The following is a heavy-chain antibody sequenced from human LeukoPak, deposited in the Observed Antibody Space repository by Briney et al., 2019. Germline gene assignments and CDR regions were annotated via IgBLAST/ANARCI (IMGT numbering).Heavy chain of an antibody. CDR2: IYTSGST. J-gene: IGHJ5*02. CDR1: GGSICSYY. Sequence: SETLSLTCTVSGGSICSYYWSWIRQPAGKGLEWIGRIYTSGSTNYNPSLKSRVTMSVDTSKNQFSLKLSSVTAADTAVYYCARVEYQLPSVWFDPWGQGTLVTVSS. D-gene: IGHD2-2*01. CDR3: ARVEYQLPSVWFDP. V-gene: IGHV4-4*07.